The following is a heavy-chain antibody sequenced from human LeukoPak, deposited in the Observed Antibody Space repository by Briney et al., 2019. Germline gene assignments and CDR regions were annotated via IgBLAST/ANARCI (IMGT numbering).Heavy chain of an antibody. CDR2: IYSAGSI. Sequence: PGGSLRLSCTVSGFTVSSNSMSWVRQAPGKGLEWVSFIYSAGSIYYSDSVKGRFTISRDNAKNSRYLQMNSLRAEDTAVYYCASQTGYTYGSGNYYFDYWGQGTLVTVSS. CDR1: GFTVSSNS. J-gene: IGHJ4*02. V-gene: IGHV3-53*01. D-gene: IGHD5-18*01. CDR3: ASQTGYTYGSGNYYFDY.